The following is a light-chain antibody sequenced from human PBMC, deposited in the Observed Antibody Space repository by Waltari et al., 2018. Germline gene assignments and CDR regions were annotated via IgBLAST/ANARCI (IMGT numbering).Light chain of an antibody. Sequence: QSVLTQPPSVSQAPRQRVTISCSGSSPNTGKNAVNWYQQLPGKAPNLLIYYDDLLPSGVSDRFSGSKSGTSASLAISGLQSEDEAYYYCAVWDDSLNGVVFGGGTKLTVL. CDR1: SPNTGKNA. CDR3: AVWDDSLNGVV. J-gene: IGLJ2*01. CDR2: YDD. V-gene: IGLV1-36*01.